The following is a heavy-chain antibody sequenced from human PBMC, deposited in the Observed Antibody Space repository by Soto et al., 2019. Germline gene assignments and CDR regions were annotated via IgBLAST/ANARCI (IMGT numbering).Heavy chain of an antibody. CDR1: GFTFSNAW. CDR2: IKSKTDGGTT. D-gene: IGHD3-10*01. CDR3: TTDRVREWFGESRVDY. J-gene: IGHJ4*02. V-gene: IGHV3-15*07. Sequence: GGSLRLSCAASGFTFSNAWMNWVRQAPGKGLEWVGRIKSKTDGGTTDYAAPVKGRLTISRDDSKNTLYLQMNSLKTEDTAVYYCTTDRVREWFGESRVDYWGQGTLVTVSS.